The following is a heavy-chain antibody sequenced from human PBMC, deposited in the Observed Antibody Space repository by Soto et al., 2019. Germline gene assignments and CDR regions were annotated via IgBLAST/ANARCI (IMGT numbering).Heavy chain of an antibody. CDR2: INPSGGST. V-gene: IGHV1-46*01. Sequence: ASVKVSCKASGYTFSSYSMHWVRQAPGQGLEWMGIINPSGGSTSYAQKLQGRVTMTRDTSTSTVYMELSSLRFEDTAVYYCARALPGLSGREYGMDVWGQGTTVTVSS. CDR3: ARALPGLSGREYGMDV. D-gene: IGHD2-2*01. CDR1: GYTFSSYS. J-gene: IGHJ6*02.